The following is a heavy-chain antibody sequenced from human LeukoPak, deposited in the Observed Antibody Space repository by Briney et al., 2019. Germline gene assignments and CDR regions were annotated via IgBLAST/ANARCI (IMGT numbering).Heavy chain of an antibody. Sequence: LWASVKVSCKASGYTFTSYGISWVRQAPGQGLEWMGWISAYNGNTNYAQKLQGRVTMTTDTSTSTAYMELRSLRSDDTAVYYCARGGAAAEVSWFDPWGQGTLVTVSS. V-gene: IGHV1-18*01. CDR3: ARGGAAAEVSWFDP. CDR2: ISAYNGNT. D-gene: IGHD6-13*01. CDR1: GYTFTSYG. J-gene: IGHJ5*02.